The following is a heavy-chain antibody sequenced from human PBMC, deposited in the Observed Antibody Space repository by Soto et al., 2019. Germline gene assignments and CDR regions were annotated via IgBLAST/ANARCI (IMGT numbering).Heavy chain of an antibody. D-gene: IGHD1-1*01. CDR1: RFTFRPYA. CDR2: ISGGGGRS. V-gene: IGHV3-23*01. Sequence: EVRLLESGGGLVQPGGSLRLSCAASRFTFRPYAMSWVRQAPGKGLEWVTGISGGGGRSYYADAVKGRFIISRDNSKDTLSLQMNSLKAEDTAIYYCAKYMLGAWNDADPDFWFAYWGQGTLVTVSS. CDR3: AKYMLGAWNDADPDFWFAY. J-gene: IGHJ4*02.